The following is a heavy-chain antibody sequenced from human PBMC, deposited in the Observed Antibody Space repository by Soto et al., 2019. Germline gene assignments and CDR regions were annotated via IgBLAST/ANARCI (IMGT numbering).Heavy chain of an antibody. D-gene: IGHD3-3*01. Sequence: SETLSLTCTVSGGSVNSGSYYWSWIRQPPGKGLEWIGYVYYTGRTNYNPSLKSRVTISLDTSKNQFSLMLTSVTAADTAVYYCARDFDYFDYWGQGTGVTVSS. V-gene: IGHV4-61*01. CDR1: GGSVNSGSYY. CDR2: VYYTGRT. CDR3: ARDFDYFDY. J-gene: IGHJ4*02.